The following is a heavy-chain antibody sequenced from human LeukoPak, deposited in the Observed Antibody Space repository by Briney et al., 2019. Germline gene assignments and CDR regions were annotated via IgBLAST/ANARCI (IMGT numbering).Heavy chain of an antibody. J-gene: IGHJ6*03. CDR3: GKVGYHLLTYYDYIDV. CDR2: ISWDGDFT. V-gene: IGHV3-43D*03. CDR1: GFTFDNYA. Sequence: GGSLRLSCAASGFTFDNYAMHWVRHAPGKGLEWVSLISWDGDFTYYADSVKGRFTVSSDNNKKSLVLQMDSLRGEDTAIYYCGKVGYHLLTYYDYIDVWGEGTRVTVS. D-gene: IGHD5-12*01.